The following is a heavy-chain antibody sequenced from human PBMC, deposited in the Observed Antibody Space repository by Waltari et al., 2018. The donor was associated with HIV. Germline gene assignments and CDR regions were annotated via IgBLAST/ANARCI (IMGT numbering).Heavy chain of an antibody. CDR3: ARDKLGDPAPV. CDR1: GFIFSSYS. Sequence: EAPLVESGGAFVQTGGSLTGSCVGAGFIFSSYSMNWVRQAPGKGLEWVAYIGSGGTTIYADSVKGRFTISRDNAKNSVFLQMNSLREDDTAIYFCARDKLGDPAPVWGQGTTVTVSS. CDR2: IGSGGTTI. J-gene: IGHJ6*02. D-gene: IGHD3-16*01. V-gene: IGHV3-48*02.